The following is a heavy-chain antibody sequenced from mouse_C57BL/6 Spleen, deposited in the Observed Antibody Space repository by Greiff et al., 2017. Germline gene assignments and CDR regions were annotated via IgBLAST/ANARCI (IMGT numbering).Heavy chain of an antibody. V-gene: IGHV1-55*01. CDR3: ARGGIYYYGSSHYFDY. CDR2: IYPGSGST. CDR1: GYTFTSYW. Sequence: QVQLQQPGAELVKPGASVKMSCKASGYTFTSYWITWVKQRPGQGLAWIGDIYPGSGSTNYNEKFKSKATLTVDTSSSTAYMQLSSLTSEDSAVYYCARGGIYYYGSSHYFDYWGQGTTLTVSS. D-gene: IGHD1-1*01. J-gene: IGHJ2*01.